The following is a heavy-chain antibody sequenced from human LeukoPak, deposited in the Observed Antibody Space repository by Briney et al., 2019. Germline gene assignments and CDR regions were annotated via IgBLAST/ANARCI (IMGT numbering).Heavy chain of an antibody. V-gene: IGHV3-30*18. Sequence: GGSLRLSCAASGFTFSSYGMHWVRQAPGKGLEWVAVISYDGSNKYYADSVKGRFTISRDNSKNTLYLQMNSLRAEDTAVYYCAKSRRYYDSSGYYPNYAFDIWGQGTMVTVSS. CDR1: GFTFSSYG. CDR2: ISYDGSNK. CDR3: AKSRRYYDSSGYYPNYAFDI. J-gene: IGHJ3*02. D-gene: IGHD3-22*01.